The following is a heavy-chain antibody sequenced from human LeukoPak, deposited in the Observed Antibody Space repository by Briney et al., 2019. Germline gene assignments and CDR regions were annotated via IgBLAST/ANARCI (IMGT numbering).Heavy chain of an antibody. CDR1: GGSISSYD. CDR3: AREWSDAFDI. V-gene: IGHV4-4*07. J-gene: IGHJ3*02. Sequence: PSETLSLTCTVSGGSISSYDWGWIRQPAGKGLEWIGRIYISGSTNYNPSLKSRVTMSEDTSKNQFSLKLSSVTAADTAVYYCAREWSDAFDIWGQGTMVTVSS. D-gene: IGHD2-15*01. CDR2: IYISGST.